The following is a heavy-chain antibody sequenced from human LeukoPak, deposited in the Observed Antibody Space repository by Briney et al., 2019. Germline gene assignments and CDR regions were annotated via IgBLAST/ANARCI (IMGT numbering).Heavy chain of an antibody. Sequence: GGSLKLSCAASGFSFSTHAMSWVRQAPGKGLEWVSYISSSGSTIYYADSVKGRFTISRDNAKNSLYLQMNSLRAEDTAVYYCARDRRGGWFDPWGQGTLVTVSS. D-gene: IGHD3-10*01. CDR2: ISSSGSTI. CDR3: ARDRRGGWFDP. J-gene: IGHJ5*02. V-gene: IGHV3-11*01. CDR1: GFSFSTHA.